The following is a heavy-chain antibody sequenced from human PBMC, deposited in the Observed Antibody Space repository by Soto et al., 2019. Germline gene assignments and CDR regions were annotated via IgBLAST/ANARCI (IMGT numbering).Heavy chain of an antibody. V-gene: IGHV3-30-3*02. CDR3: AKFYGGNSAHTYTIDP. CDR1: GFSFSTYA. D-gene: IGHD2-21*02. Sequence: PGGSLRLSCAASGFSFSTYAMHWVRQTPGKGLEWVAVISYDGDHKYYTDSVKGRFTISRDNSKNTLYLLMNSLRSEDTAIYYCAKFYGGNSAHTYTIDPWGQGTLVTVSS. J-gene: IGHJ5*02. CDR2: ISYDGDHK.